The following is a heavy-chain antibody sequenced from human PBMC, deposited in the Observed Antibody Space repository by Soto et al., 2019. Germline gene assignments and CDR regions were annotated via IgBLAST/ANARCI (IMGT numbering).Heavy chain of an antibody. CDR2: ISAYNGNT. D-gene: IGHD2-15*01. Sequence: GASVKVSCKASGYTFTSYGISWVRQAPGQGLEWMGWISAYNGNTNYAQKLQGRVTMTTDTSTNTAYMELRSLRSDDTAVYYCARDPNIVVVVAAGLNDYWGQGTLVTVSS. CDR1: GYTFTSYG. J-gene: IGHJ4*02. V-gene: IGHV1-18*01. CDR3: ARDPNIVVVVAAGLNDY.